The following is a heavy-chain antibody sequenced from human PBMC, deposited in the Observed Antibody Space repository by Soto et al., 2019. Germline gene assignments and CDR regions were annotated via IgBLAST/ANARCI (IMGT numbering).Heavy chain of an antibody. CDR1: GYTFTSYG. J-gene: IGHJ6*02. CDR2: ISAYNGNT. Sequence: ASVKVSCKASGYTFTSYGINWVRQAPGQGLEWMGWISAYNGNTNYAQKLQGRVTMTTDTSTSTAYMELRSLRSDDTAVYYCARVWVGTTLAYYYGMDVWGQGTTVTVSS. D-gene: IGHD1-26*01. V-gene: IGHV1-18*01. CDR3: ARVWVGTTLAYYYGMDV.